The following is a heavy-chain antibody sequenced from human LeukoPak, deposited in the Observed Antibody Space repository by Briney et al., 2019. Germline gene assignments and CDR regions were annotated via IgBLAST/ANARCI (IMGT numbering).Heavy chain of an antibody. J-gene: IGHJ4*02. D-gene: IGHD6-13*01. V-gene: IGHV3-23*01. CDR3: AKDHRYSSLGTTDY. Sequence: QPGRSLRLSCAASGLTFSSYAMHWARQAPGKGLEWVSAISGSGGSTYYADSVKGRFTISRDNSKNTLYLQMNRLRAEDTAVYYCAKDHRYSSLGTTDYWGQGTLVTVSS. CDR1: GLTFSSYA. CDR2: ISGSGGST.